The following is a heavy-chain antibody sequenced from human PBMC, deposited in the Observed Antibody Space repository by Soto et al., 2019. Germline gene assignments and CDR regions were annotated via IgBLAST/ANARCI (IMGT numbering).Heavy chain of an antibody. D-gene: IGHD2-21*02. CDR2: ITSDGKSK. CDR3: ARESGDWPLNWFDP. V-gene: IGHV3-74*01. J-gene: IGHJ5*02. CDR1: GFNFTDHW. Sequence: GGSLRLSCAASGFNFTDHWMHWVRQAPGKGLVWVSRITSDGKSKAYAESVKGRFAISRDNAKNTVYLQMNGLTVEDTAVYYCARESGDWPLNWFDPWGQGTLVTVSS.